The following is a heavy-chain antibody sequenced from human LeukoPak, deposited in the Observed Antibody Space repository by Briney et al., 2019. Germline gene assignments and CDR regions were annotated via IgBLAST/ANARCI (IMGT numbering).Heavy chain of an antibody. D-gene: IGHD6-6*01. Sequence: SETLSLTCTVSGGSISSSSYYWGWIRQPPGKGLEWIGSIYYSGSTYYNPSLKSRVTMSVDTSKNQFSLKLSSVTAADTAVYYCARDLEDVAAPPGYYYYYMDVWGKGTTVTVSS. CDR3: ARDLEDVAAPPGYYYYYMDV. CDR2: IYYSGST. J-gene: IGHJ6*03. CDR1: GGSISSSSYY. V-gene: IGHV4-39*07.